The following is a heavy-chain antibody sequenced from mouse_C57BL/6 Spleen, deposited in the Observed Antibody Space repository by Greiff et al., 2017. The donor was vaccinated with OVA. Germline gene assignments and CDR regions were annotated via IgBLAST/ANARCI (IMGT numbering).Heavy chain of an antibody. CDR2: IHPNSGST. Sequence: QVQLQQPGAELVKPGASVKLSCKASGYTFTSYWMHWVKQRPGQGLEWIGMIHPNSGSTNYNGKFKGKATLTADKSSSTAYMQLSSLTSEDSAVYFCARSGADRSGYDFDYWGQGTTLTVSS. CDR3: ARSGADRSGYDFDY. J-gene: IGHJ2*01. CDR1: GYTFTSYW. D-gene: IGHD3-2*02. V-gene: IGHV1-64*01.